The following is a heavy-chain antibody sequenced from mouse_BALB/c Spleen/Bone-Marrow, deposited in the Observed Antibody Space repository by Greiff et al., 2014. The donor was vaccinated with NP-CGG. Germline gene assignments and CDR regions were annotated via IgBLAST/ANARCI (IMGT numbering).Heavy chain of an antibody. J-gene: IGHJ2*01. D-gene: IGHD1-1*02. CDR3: ASQGDYGSFEY. Sequence: QVQLQQSGAELARPGASVKLSCKASGYTFTSYWMQWVKQRPGQGLEWIGAIYPGDGDTRYTQKFKGKATLTADKSSSTAYMQLSSLASEDSAVYYCASQGDYGSFEYWGQGTTLTVSS. V-gene: IGHV1-87*01. CDR2: IYPGDGDT. CDR1: GYTFTSYW.